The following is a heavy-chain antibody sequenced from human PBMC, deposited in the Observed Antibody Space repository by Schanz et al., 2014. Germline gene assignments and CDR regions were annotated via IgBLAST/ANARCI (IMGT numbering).Heavy chain of an antibody. J-gene: IGHJ4*02. Sequence: EVQLVESGGVVVQPGGSLRLSCAGSGFTFDDYTMHWVRQPPGKGLEWVSLVTWDGGYTYYADSVKGRFTISRDNSKNSLYLQMDSLRSEDTALYYCAKNRAGGYESFFDSWGQGTLVIVSS. CDR1: GFTFDDYT. CDR3: AKNRAGGYESFFDS. V-gene: IGHV3-43*01. CDR2: VTWDGGYT. D-gene: IGHD5-12*01.